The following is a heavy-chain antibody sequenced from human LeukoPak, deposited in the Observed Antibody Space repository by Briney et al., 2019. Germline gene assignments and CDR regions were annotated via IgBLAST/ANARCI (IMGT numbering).Heavy chain of an antibody. Sequence: SETLSLTCTVSGGSISSYYWSWIRQPPGKGLEWIGYIYYSGSTNYNPSLKSRVTISVDASKNQFSLKLSSVTAADTAVYYCASYKNSYLDYWGQGTLVTVSS. CDR3: ASYKNSYLDY. CDR1: GGSISSYY. V-gene: IGHV4-59*01. CDR2: IYYSGST. J-gene: IGHJ4*02. D-gene: IGHD5-24*01.